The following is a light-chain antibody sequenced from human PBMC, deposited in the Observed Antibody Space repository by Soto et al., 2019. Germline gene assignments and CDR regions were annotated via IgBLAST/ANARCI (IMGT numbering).Light chain of an antibody. V-gene: IGKV3-15*01. J-gene: IGKJ1*01. CDR2: GAF. CDR3: QQYNNWPPTWT. CDR1: QSIRNN. Sequence: EIVMTQSPATLSVSPGERATLSCRASQSIRNNLVWYQQKPGQAPRLLIYGAFVRATGIPDRFSGRGSGTEFTLTISSLQSEDSAVYYCQQYNNWPPTWTFGQGTKVDI.